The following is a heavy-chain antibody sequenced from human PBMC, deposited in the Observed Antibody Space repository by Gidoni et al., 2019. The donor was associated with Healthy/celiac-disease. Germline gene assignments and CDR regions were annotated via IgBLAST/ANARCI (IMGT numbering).Heavy chain of an antibody. V-gene: IGHV3-23*01. CDR2: ISGSGGST. CDR3: AKDDSSGYYYDYFDY. Sequence: EVQLLESGGGLVQPGGSLRLSCAASGFTFSSYAMSWVRQAPGKGLEGVSAISGSGGSTYYADSVKSRFTICRDNSKNTLYLQMNSLRAEDTAVYYCAKDDSSGYYYDYFDYWGQGTLVTVSS. D-gene: IGHD3-22*01. J-gene: IGHJ4*02. CDR1: GFTFSSYA.